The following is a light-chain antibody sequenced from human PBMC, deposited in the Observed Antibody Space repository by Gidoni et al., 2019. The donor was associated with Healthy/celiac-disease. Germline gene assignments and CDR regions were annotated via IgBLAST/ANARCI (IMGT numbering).Light chain of an antibody. Sequence: DIQMTQSPSTLSASVGDRVTITCRASQSIISWFAWYQQKPGKASKLLIYKASSLESGVLSRFISSGSWTEFTLTISSLQPADFSTYYCQQYNCYPMYTFGQGTKLEIK. CDR2: KAS. CDR3: QQYNCYPMYT. J-gene: IGKJ2*01. CDR1: QSIISW. V-gene: IGKV1-5*03.